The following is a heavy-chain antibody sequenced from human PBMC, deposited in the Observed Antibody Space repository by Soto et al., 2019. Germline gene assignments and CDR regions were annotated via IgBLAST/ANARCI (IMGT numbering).Heavy chain of an antibody. CDR3: ARLCGSIWFDH. J-gene: IGHJ5*02. CDR2: IYPGDSDT. V-gene: IGHV5-51*01. Sequence: GESLKTSCKGSGYSFTSYWICWVRQMPGKGLGWVGIIYPGDSDTRYSPSFQRQATISADKPISTAYLQWSSVYDSDTAMYYCARLCGSIWFDHWGQGTLVTVSS. D-gene: IGHD3-3*02. CDR1: GYSFTSYW.